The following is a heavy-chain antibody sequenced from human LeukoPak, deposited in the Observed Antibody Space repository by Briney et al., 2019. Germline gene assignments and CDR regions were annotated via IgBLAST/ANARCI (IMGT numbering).Heavy chain of an antibody. CDR3: ARQNSMYYDYVWGSSYYYYYGMDV. J-gene: IGHJ6*02. D-gene: IGHD3-16*01. Sequence: SETLSLTCTVSGGSISSSSYYWGWIRQPPGKGLEWIGSIYYSGSTYYNPSLKSRVTISVDTSKNQFSLKLSSVTAADTAVYYCARQNSMYYDYVWGSSYYYYYGMDVWGQGTTVTVSS. CDR2: IYYSGST. V-gene: IGHV4-39*01. CDR1: GGSISSSSYY.